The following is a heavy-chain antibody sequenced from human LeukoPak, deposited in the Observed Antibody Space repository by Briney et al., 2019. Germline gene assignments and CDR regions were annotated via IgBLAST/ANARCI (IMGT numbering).Heavy chain of an antibody. CDR1: GFTFSSYG. CDR3: ARHNWNYGDYYYYMDV. D-gene: IGHD1-7*01. CDR2: IWYDGSNK. J-gene: IGHJ6*03. Sequence: GRSLRLSCAASGFTFSSYGMHWVRQAPGKGLEWVAVIWYDGSNKYYADSVKGRFTISRDNSKNTLYLQMNSLRAEDTAVYYCARHNWNYGDYYYYMDVWGKGTTVTVSS. V-gene: IGHV3-33*01.